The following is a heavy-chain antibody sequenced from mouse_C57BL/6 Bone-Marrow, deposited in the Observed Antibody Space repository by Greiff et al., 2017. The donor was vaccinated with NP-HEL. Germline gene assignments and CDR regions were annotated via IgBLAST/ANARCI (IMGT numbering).Heavy chain of an antibody. Sequence: EVQVVESGGGLVKPGGSLKLSCAASGFTFSDYGMHWVRQAPEKGLEWVAYISSGSSTIYYADTVKGRFTISRDNAKNTLFLQMTSLRSEDTAMYYCARQNYYGSSGSYWYFDVWGTGTTVTVSS. CDR3: ARQNYYGSSGSYWYFDV. CDR1: GFTFSDYG. D-gene: IGHD1-1*01. V-gene: IGHV5-17*01. J-gene: IGHJ1*03. CDR2: ISSGSSTI.